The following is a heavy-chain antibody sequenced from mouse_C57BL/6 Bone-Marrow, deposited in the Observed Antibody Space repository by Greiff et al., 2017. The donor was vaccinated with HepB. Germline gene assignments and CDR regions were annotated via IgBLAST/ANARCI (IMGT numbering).Heavy chain of an antibody. CDR3: ARWRWLLRYYAMDY. J-gene: IGHJ4*01. D-gene: IGHD2-3*01. CDR2: IYPGSGNT. Sequence: QVQLQQSGAELVRPGASVKLSCKASGYTFTDYYINWVKQRPGQGLEWIARIYPGSGNTYYNEKFKGKATLTAEKSSSTAYMQLSSLTSEDSAVYFCARWRWLLRYYAMDYWGQGTSVTVSS. V-gene: IGHV1-76*01. CDR1: GYTFTDYY.